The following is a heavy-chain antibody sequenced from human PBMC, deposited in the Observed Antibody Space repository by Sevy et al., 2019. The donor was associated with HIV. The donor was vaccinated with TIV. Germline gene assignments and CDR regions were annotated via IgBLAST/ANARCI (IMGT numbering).Heavy chain of an antibody. J-gene: IGHJ4*02. CDR2: INPSGGST. CDR1: GYTFTSYY. D-gene: IGHD2-21*02. CDR3: AREGSYCGGDCLSFDY. V-gene: IGHV1-46*01. Sequence: ASVKVSCKASGYTFTSYYMHWVRQAPGQGLEWMGIINPSGGSTSYAQKFQGRVTMTRDTSTSTVYMELSSLRSEDTAVYYCAREGSYCGGDCLSFDYWGQGTLVTVSS.